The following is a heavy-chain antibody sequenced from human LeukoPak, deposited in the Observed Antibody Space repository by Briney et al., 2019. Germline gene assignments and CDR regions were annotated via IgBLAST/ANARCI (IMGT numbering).Heavy chain of an antibody. J-gene: IGHJ3*02. CDR3: TMTSPAGYNLVGAFAT. Sequence: ASVKVSCKASGYTFVNYDINWVRQATGQGLEWMGWMNPTSGNTGYAQKLQGRVSMTRDTSISTAYMELSSLTYEDTAVYYCTMTSPAGYNLVGAFATWGQGTKVTVSS. D-gene: IGHD5-24*01. CDR1: GYTFVNYD. V-gene: IGHV1-8*01. CDR2: MNPTSGNT.